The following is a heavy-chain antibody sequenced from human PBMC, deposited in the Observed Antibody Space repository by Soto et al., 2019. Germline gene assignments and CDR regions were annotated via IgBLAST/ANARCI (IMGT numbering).Heavy chain of an antibody. J-gene: IGHJ6*03. CDR3: ASNSPEKGYCSRTSCYSYYYYYLDV. CDR1: GGSISSSSYY. V-gene: IGHV4-39*01. Sequence: SETLSLTCTVSGGSISSSSYYWGWIRQPPGKGLEWIGSIYYSGSTYYNPSLKSRVTISVDTSKNQFSLKLSSVTAADTAVYYCASNSPEKGYCSRTSCYSYYYYYLDVWGKGTTVTGSS. CDR2: IYYSGST. D-gene: IGHD2-2*02.